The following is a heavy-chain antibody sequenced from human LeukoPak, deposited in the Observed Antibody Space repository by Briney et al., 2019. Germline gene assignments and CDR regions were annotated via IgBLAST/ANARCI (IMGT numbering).Heavy chain of an antibody. CDR1: GFIFSNYN. CDR3: ARDTCGGDCYSIPY. Sequence: GGSLRLSCEASGFIFSNYNMNWVRQAPGKGLEWVSSMSGSGGRSNYADSAKGRFTISRDNAKNSLFLQMNSLRAEDTAVYYCARDTCGGDCYSIPYWGQGTLVTVSS. J-gene: IGHJ4*02. CDR2: MSGSGGRS. V-gene: IGHV3-21*01. D-gene: IGHD2-21*02.